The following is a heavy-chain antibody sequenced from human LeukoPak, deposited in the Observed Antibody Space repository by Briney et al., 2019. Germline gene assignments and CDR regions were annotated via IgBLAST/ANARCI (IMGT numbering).Heavy chain of an antibody. D-gene: IGHD7-27*01. CDR2: ISNNGGYT. CDR1: GFTFSSSA. CDR3: AKDGGLWVSAHWGDS. J-gene: IGHJ4*02. V-gene: IGHV3-23*01. Sequence: GGSLRLSCAASGFTFSSSAMSWVRQAPGKGLEWVSAISNNGGYTYYADSVQGRFTISRDNSKSTLCLQMNSLRAEDTAVYYCAKDGGLWVSAHWGDSWGRGTLVTVSS.